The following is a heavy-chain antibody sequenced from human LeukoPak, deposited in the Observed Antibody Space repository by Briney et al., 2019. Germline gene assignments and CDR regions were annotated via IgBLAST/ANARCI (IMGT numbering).Heavy chain of an antibody. D-gene: IGHD6-13*01. V-gene: IGHV4-39*01. CDR3: VEAQQLALY. CDR1: GGSISSSSYY. J-gene: IGHJ4*02. Sequence: SETLSLTCTVSGGSISSSSYYWGWIRQPPGKGLEWIGSIYYSGSTYYNPSLKSRVTISVDTSKNQFSLKLSSVTAADTAVYYCVEAQQLALYWGQGTLVTVSS. CDR2: IYYSGST.